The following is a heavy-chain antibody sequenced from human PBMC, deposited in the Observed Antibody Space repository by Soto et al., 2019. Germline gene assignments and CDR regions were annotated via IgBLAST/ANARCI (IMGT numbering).Heavy chain of an antibody. J-gene: IGHJ3*02. CDR3: ARPGGIAVACKGGLSHAFDI. Sequence: QVQLVQSGAEVKKPGSSVKVSCKASGGTFSSYAISWVRQAPGQGLEWMGGIIPIFGTANYAQKFQGRVTITADKSTSTAYMELSSLRAEDTAVYYCARPGGIAVACKGGLSHAFDIWGQGTMVTVSS. CDR2: IIPIFGTA. CDR1: GGTFSSYA. D-gene: IGHD6-19*01. V-gene: IGHV1-69*06.